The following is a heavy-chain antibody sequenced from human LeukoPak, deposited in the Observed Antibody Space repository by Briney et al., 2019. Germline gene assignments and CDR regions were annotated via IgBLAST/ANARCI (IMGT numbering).Heavy chain of an antibody. V-gene: IGHV3-33*08. Sequence: GGSLRLSCAASGFTFSSYAMHWVRQAPGKGLEWVAVIWYDGSNKYYADSVKGRFTISRDNSKNTLYLQMNSLRAEDTAVYYCARDPDYGDNAVDYWGQGTLVTVSS. J-gene: IGHJ4*02. CDR3: ARDPDYGDNAVDY. D-gene: IGHD4-17*01. CDR2: IWYDGSNK. CDR1: GFTFSSYA.